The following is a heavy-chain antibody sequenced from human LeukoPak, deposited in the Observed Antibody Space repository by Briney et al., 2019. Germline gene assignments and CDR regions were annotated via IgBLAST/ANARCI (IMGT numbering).Heavy chain of an antibody. J-gene: IGHJ5*02. CDR1: GGSISSYY. Sequence: PSETLSLTCTVSGGSISSYYWSWIRQPPGKGLEWIGYIYYSGSTNYNPSLKSRVTISVDTSKNQFSLKLSSVTAADTAVYYCANGRSFYHHWGQGTLVTVSS. V-gene: IGHV4-59*01. D-gene: IGHD3-10*01. CDR3: ANGRSFYHH. CDR2: IYYSGST.